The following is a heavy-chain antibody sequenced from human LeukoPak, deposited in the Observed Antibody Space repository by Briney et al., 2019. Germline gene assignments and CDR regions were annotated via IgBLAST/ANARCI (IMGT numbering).Heavy chain of an antibody. V-gene: IGHV1-2*02. CDR3: ARRLTRVWFDP. CDR1: GYTFTGYY. J-gene: IGHJ5*02. Sequence: ASVKVSCKASGYTFTGYYIHWVRQAPGQGLEWMGWINPNSGGTNYAQKFQGRVTMTRDTSISTACMELSRLRSDDTAVYYCARRLTRVWFDPWGQGTLVTVSS. CDR2: INPNSGGT. D-gene: IGHD4-11*01.